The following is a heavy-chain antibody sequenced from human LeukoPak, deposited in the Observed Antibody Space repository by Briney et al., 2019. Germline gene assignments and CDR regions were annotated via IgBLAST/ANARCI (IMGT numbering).Heavy chain of an antibody. V-gene: IGHV1-18*01. D-gene: IGHD5-18*01. Sequence: GASVKVSCKASGYTFASYGISWVRQAPGQGLERMGWISAYNGNTNYAQKLQGRVTMTTATSTSTAYMELRSLRADDTAVYYCARDRVFVDTAIVSPVQYFDYWGQGTLVTVSS. CDR2: ISAYNGNT. CDR1: GYTFASYG. J-gene: IGHJ4*02. CDR3: ARDRVFVDTAIVSPVQYFDY.